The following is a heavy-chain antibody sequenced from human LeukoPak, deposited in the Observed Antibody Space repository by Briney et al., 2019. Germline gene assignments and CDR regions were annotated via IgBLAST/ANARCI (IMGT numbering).Heavy chain of an antibody. CDR1: GASISSYY. V-gene: IGHV4-59*01. Sequence: ASETLSLXCTVSGASISSYYWTWIRQPPGKGLEWIGYIYYIGTTNYNPSLRSRVTISVDTSKNQFSLKLSSVIAADTAVYYCARDRGSSWYDYWGQGTLVTVSS. D-gene: IGHD6-13*01. CDR2: IYYIGTT. J-gene: IGHJ4*02. CDR3: ARDRGSSWYDY.